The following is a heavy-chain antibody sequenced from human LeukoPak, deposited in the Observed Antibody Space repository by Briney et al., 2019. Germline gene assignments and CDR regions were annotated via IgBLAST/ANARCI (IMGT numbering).Heavy chain of an antibody. Sequence: ASVKVSCKASGYTFRQYSISWVRQAPGKGFEWMGWVSPSHTTRVYAQDFQGRVTMTADTNTNTVSMELRSLRFDDTAVYFCARDYILPLETDNGDGFAIWGQGTVVTVSS. J-gene: IGHJ3*02. CDR3: ARDYILPLETDNGDGFAI. CDR2: VSPSHTTR. V-gene: IGHV1-18*01. D-gene: IGHD3-3*02. CDR1: GYTFRQYS.